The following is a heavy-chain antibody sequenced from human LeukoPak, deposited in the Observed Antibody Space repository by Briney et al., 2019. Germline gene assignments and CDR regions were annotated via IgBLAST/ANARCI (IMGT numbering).Heavy chain of an antibody. V-gene: IGHV4-4*07. CDR1: GGSISGYY. CDR2: IDTSGNT. J-gene: IGHJ6*03. CDR3: ARAASGDAVDYYGSGRRYYYYYMDV. Sequence: SETPSLTCTVSGGSISGYYWSWIRQPAGKGLEWIGRIDTSGNTNYNPSLKSRVTMSLDTSKNQFSLEVMSVTAADTAVYYCARAASGDAVDYYGSGRRYYYYYMDVWGKGTTVTISS. D-gene: IGHD3-10*01.